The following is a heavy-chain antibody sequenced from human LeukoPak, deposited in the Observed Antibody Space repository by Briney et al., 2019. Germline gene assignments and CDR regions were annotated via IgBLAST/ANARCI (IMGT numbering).Heavy chain of an antibody. D-gene: IGHD2-21*02. CDR2: INPDSGGT. CDR1: GYTFNGYY. Sequence: VASVKVSCKASGYTFNGYYMHWVRQAPGQGLEWMGWINPDSGGTNYAQKFQGRVTMTSDTSIRTAYMELSRLRSDDTAVYYCARGPSTTVTAGYFDNWGQGTLVTVSS. V-gene: IGHV1-2*02. CDR3: ARGPSTTVTAGYFDN. J-gene: IGHJ4*02.